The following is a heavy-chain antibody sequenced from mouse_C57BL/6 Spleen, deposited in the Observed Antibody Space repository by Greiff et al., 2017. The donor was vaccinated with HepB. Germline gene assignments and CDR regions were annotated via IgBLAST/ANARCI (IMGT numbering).Heavy chain of an antibody. Sequence: EVKLVESGGGLVKPGGSLKLSCAASGFTFSSYAMSWVRQTPEKRLEWVATISDGGSYTYYPDNVKGRFTISRDNAKNNLYLQMSHLKSEDTAMYYCARDPVGSSPYYFDYWGQGTTLTVSS. CDR3: ARDPVGSSPYYFDY. CDR2: ISDGGSYT. V-gene: IGHV5-4*01. J-gene: IGHJ2*01. CDR1: GFTFSSYA. D-gene: IGHD1-1*01.